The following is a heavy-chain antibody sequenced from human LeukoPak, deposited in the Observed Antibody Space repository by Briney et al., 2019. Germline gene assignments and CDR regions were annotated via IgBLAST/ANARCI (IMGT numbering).Heavy chain of an antibody. V-gene: IGHV1-18*01. CDR1: GYTFTSYG. CDR3: ARAPRLIVVVPAAILGNYYYYMDV. Sequence: ASVKVSCKASGYTFTSYGISWVRQAPGQGLEWMGWISAYNGDTNYAQKLQGRVTMTTDTSTSTAYMELRSLRSDDTAVYYCARAPRLIVVVPAAILGNYYYYMDVWGKGTTVTVSS. D-gene: IGHD2-2*02. CDR2: ISAYNGDT. J-gene: IGHJ6*03.